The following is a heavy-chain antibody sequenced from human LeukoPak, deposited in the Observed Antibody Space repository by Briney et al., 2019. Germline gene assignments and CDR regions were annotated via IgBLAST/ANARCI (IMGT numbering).Heavy chain of an antibody. V-gene: IGHV1-18*01. J-gene: IGHJ4*02. CDR2: ISAYNGNT. D-gene: IGHD3-22*01. Sequence: VASVKVSCKASGYTFTSYGISWERQAPGQGLEWMGWISAYNGNTNYAQKLQGRVTMTTDTSTSTAYMELRSLRSDDTAVYYCARAAISKDSSGYFYWGQGTLVTVSS. CDR3: ARAAISKDSSGYFY. CDR1: GYTFTSYG.